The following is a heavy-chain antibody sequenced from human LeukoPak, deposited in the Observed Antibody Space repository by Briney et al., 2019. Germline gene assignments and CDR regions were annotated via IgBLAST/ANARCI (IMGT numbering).Heavy chain of an antibody. V-gene: IGHV3-7*01. CDR2: IKQDGSAK. CDR1: GFTFSSYW. J-gene: IGHJ6*02. Sequence: PGGSLRLSCAASGFTFSSYWMSWVRQAPGKGLEWVANIKQDGSAKYYVDSVKGRFTISRDNAKNSLYLQMNSLRAADTAVYYCARSRFRILYYYYGMDVWGQGTTVTVSS. D-gene: IGHD2/OR15-2a*01. CDR3: ARSRFRILYYYYGMDV.